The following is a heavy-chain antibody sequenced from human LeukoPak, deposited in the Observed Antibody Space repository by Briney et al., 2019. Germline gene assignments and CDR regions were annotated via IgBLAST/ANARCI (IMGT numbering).Heavy chain of an antibody. D-gene: IGHD3-10*01. CDR2: IYYSGST. V-gene: IGHV4-31*03. CDR3: ARVIVGIGYGSGSYYKKAMDVGYYYYMDV. CDR1: GGSISSGGYY. Sequence: PSETLSLTCTVSGGSISSGGYYWSWIRQHPGKGLEWIGYIYYSGSTYYNPSLKSRVTISVDTSKNQFSLKLSSVTAADTAVYYCARVIVGIGYGSGSYYKKAMDVGYYYYMDVWGKGTTVTVSS. J-gene: IGHJ6*03.